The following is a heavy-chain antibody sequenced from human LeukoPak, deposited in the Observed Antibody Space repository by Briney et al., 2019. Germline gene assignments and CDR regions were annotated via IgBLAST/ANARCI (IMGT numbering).Heavy chain of an antibody. CDR1: GFTFSSYA. V-gene: IGHV3-23*01. Sequence: GGSLRLSCAASGFTFSSYAMSWVRQAPGKGLEWVSAISGSGGSTYYADSVKGQFTISRDNSKNTLYLQMNSLRAEDTAVYYGAKGSGAWVAVAGWFDPWGQGTLVTVSS. CDR2: ISGSGGST. J-gene: IGHJ5*02. D-gene: IGHD6-19*01. CDR3: AKGSGAWVAVAGWFDP.